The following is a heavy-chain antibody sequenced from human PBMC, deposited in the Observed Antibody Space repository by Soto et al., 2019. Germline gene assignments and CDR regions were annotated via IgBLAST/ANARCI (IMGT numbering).Heavy chain of an antibody. CDR3: ARDREGGTSYYDFWSGEPQHYYDGMDV. CDR1: GYTFTSYA. CDR2: INAGNGNT. D-gene: IGHD3-3*01. V-gene: IGHV1-3*01. J-gene: IGHJ6*02. Sequence: GASVKVSCKASGYTFTSYAMHWVRQAPGQRLEWMGWINAGNGNTKYSQKFQGRVTITRDTSASTAYMELSSLRSEDTAVYYCARDREGGTSYYDFWSGEPQHYYDGMDVWGQGTRVTVSS.